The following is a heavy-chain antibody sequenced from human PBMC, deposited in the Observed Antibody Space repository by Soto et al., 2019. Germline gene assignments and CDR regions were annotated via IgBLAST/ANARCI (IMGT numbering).Heavy chain of an antibody. Sequence: GGSLRLSCAASGFTFSSYGMHWVRQTPGKGLEWVAVISYDGSNKYYADSVKGRFTISRDNSKNTLYLQMNSLRAEDTAVYYCAKDSGSWQQLVVLIDYWGQGTLVTVSS. CDR3: AKDSGSWQQLVVLIDY. CDR2: ISYDGSNK. CDR1: GFTFSSYG. D-gene: IGHD6-13*01. V-gene: IGHV3-30*18. J-gene: IGHJ4*02.